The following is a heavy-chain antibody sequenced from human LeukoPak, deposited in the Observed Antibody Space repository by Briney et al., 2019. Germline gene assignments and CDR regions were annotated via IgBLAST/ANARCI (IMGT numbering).Heavy chain of an antibody. V-gene: IGHV3-48*01. D-gene: IGHD2-2*01. J-gene: IGHJ4*02. CDR3: ARAQSGLPPAGFDY. CDR1: GFTFSSYS. CDR2: ISSSSSTI. Sequence: GGSLRLSCAASGFTFSSYSMNWVRQAPGKGLEWVSYISSSSSTIYYADSVKGRFTISRDNAKNSLYLQMNSLRAEDTAVYYCARAQSGLPPAGFDYWGQGTLVTVSS.